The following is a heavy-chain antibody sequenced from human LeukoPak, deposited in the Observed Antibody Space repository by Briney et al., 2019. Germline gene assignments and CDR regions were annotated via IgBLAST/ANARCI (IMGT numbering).Heavy chain of an antibody. CDR1: GFTYNHYG. Sequence: GGSLRLSCTASGFTYNHYGVHWVRQAPGKGLEWVAVIWSDGTEKYYADAVKGRFTVSRDDSSNTLYLQMNSLRGEDTAVYYCARDAQRGFDYSNSLEYWGQGTLVTVSS. CDR2: IWSDGTEK. J-gene: IGHJ4*02. D-gene: IGHD4-11*01. V-gene: IGHV3-33*08. CDR3: ARDAQRGFDYSNSLEY.